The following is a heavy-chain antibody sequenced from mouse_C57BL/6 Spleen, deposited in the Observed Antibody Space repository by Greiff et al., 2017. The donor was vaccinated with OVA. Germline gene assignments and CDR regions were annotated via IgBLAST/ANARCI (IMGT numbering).Heavy chain of an antibody. D-gene: IGHD2-5*01. V-gene: IGHV5-17*01. CDR2: ISSGSSTI. CDR1: GFTFSDYG. CDR3: AGHYSNYFDY. Sequence: EVKLVESGGGLVKPGGSLKLSCAASGFTFSDYGMHWVRQAPEKGLEWVAYISSGSSTIYYADTVKGRFTISRDNAKNTLFLQMTSLRSEDTAMYYCAGHYSNYFDYWGQGTTLTVSS. J-gene: IGHJ2*01.